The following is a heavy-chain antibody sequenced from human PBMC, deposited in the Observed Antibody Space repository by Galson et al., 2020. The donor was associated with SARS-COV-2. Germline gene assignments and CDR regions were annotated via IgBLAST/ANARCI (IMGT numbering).Heavy chain of an antibody. V-gene: IGHV3-23*01. Sequence: GESLKISCAASGFTFSSYAMSWVRQAPGKGLEWVSVISDSGDITYYADSVKGRFTISRDNSKNTLYLQMNSLRAEDTAVYYCAKMFWSAVTPYFDYWGQGTLVTVSS. CDR2: ISDSGDIT. CDR1: GFTFSSYA. D-gene: IGHD2-8*02. CDR3: AKMFWSAVTPYFDY. J-gene: IGHJ4*02.